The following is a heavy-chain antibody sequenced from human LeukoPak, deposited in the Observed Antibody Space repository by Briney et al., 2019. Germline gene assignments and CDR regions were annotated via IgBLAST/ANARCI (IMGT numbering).Heavy chain of an antibody. D-gene: IGHD2-2*01. Sequence: SETLSLTCTAPGGSISGYYWSWIRQPPGKGLEWIGYIYYSGSTNYKPSLKSRVTISVDTSKNQFSLKLNSVTAAETAVYYCARAIVPAAGRIRFDPWGQGTLVTVSS. CDR2: IYYSGST. CDR3: ARAIVPAAGRIRFDP. V-gene: IGHV4-59*01. J-gene: IGHJ5*02. CDR1: GGSISGYY.